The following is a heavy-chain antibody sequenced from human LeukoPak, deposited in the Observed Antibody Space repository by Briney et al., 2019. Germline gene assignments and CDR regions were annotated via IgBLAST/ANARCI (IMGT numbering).Heavy chain of an antibody. Sequence: SETLSLTCTVSGGSIRSYYWSWVRQPPGKGLEWIGYIYYSGTTNYNPSLKSRVTISVDTSKNQFSLKLSSVTAADTAVYYCARDLLDYYGSGSYYRVFDPWGQGTLVTVSS. CDR1: GGSIRSYY. D-gene: IGHD3-10*01. CDR3: ARDLLDYYGSGSYYRVFDP. CDR2: IYYSGTT. V-gene: IGHV4-59*01. J-gene: IGHJ5*02.